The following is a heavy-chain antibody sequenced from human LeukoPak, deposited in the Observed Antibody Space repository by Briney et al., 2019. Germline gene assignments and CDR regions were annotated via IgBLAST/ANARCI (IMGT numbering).Heavy chain of an antibody. CDR2: IWYDGSNK. D-gene: IGHD5-18*01. CDR1: GFTFSSYG. CDR3: ARGPGDTAMVWGYYYYYMDV. V-gene: IGHV3-33*01. Sequence: GGSLSLSCAASGFTFSSYGMHWVRQAPGKGLEWVAVIWYDGSNKYYADSVKGRFTISRDNSKNTLYLQMNSLRAEDTAVYYCARGPGDTAMVWGYYYYYMDVWGKGTTVTVSS. J-gene: IGHJ6*03.